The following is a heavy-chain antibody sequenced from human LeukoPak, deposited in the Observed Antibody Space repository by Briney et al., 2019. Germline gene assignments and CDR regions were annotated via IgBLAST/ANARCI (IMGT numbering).Heavy chain of an antibody. CDR3: ARDRVWALGEYIFDY. CDR2: ISAYNGNT. J-gene: IGHJ4*02. V-gene: IGHV1-18*01. CDR1: GGTFSSYA. D-gene: IGHD1-26*01. Sequence: ASVKVSCKASGGTFSSYAISWVRQAPGQGLEWMGWISAYNGNTNYAQKLQGRVTMTTDTSTSTAYMELSSLRSEDTAVYYCARDRVWALGEYIFDYWGQGTLVTVSS.